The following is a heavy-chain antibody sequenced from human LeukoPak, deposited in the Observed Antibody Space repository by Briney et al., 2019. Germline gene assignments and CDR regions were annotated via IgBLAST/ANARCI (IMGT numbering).Heavy chain of an antibody. V-gene: IGHV3-7*01. CDR1: RFTFRSYW. J-gene: IGHJ4*02. Sequence: GGSLRLSCAASRFTFRSYWMSWVRQAPGKGLEWVANINQDGSEKYYVDSVKGRFTISRDNAKNSLYLQMNSLRAEDTAVYYCARALPFDYWGQGTLVTVSS. CDR2: INQDGSEK. D-gene: IGHD2-15*01. CDR3: ARALPFDY.